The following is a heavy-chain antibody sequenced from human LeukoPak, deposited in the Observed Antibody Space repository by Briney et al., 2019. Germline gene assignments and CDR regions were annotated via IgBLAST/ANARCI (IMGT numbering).Heavy chain of an antibody. J-gene: IGHJ4*02. CDR3: ASLYDYVWGSYRYPGDY. CDR1: GYTFTGYY. D-gene: IGHD3-16*02. V-gene: IGHV1-2*02. CDR2: INPNSGGT. Sequence: ASVKVSCKASGYTFTGYYMHWVRQAPGQGLEWMGWINPNSGGTNYAQKFQGRVTMTRDTSISTAYMELSRLRSDDTAVYYCASLYDYVWGSYRYPGDYWGQGTLVTVSS.